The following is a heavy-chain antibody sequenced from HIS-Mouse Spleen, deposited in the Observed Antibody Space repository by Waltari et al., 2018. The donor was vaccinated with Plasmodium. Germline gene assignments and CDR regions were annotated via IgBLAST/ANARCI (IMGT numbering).Heavy chain of an antibody. D-gene: IGHD6-19*01. CDR1: GGSISSSSYY. CDR3: ARLSIAVAGNFDY. CDR2: IYYSGST. J-gene: IGHJ4*02. V-gene: IGHV4-39*01. Sequence: QLQLQESGPGLVKPSETLSLTCTVSGGSISSSSYYWGWIRQPPGKGLEWIGSIYYSGSTYYNPSLNSRATISVDTPKNQFSLKLSSVTAADTAVYYCARLSIAVAGNFDYWGQGTLVTVSS.